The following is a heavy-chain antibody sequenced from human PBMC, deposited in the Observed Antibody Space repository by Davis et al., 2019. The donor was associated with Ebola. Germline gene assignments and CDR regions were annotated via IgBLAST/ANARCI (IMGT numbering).Heavy chain of an antibody. D-gene: IGHD2-2*02. V-gene: IGHV1-8*02. Sequence: ASVKVSCKASGYTFTSYYMHWVRQAPGQGLEWMGWMNPNSGNTGYAQKFQGRVTMTRNTSISTAYMELSSLRSEDTAVYYCARAGADRGYCSSTSCYMGRRSKFDPWGQGTLVTVSS. CDR2: MNPNSGNT. J-gene: IGHJ5*02. CDR1: GYTFTSYY. CDR3: ARAGADRGYCSSTSCYMGRRSKFDP.